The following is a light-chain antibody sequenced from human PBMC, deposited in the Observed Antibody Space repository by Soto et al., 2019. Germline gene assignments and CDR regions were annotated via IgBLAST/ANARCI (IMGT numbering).Light chain of an antibody. J-gene: IGKJ4*01. V-gene: IGKV3-11*01. CDR2: DAS. CDR3: QQRSNWPLT. CDR1: QSVSSY. Sequence: EIVLTQAPATLSLSPGERATISGRASQSVSSYLAWYQQKPGQAPRLLIYDASNRATGIPARFSGSGSGTDFTLTISSLEPEDFAVYYCQQRSNWPLTFGGGTKVDIK.